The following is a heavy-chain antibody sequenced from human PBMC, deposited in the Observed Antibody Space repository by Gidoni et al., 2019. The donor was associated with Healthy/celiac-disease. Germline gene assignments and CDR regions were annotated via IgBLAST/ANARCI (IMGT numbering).Heavy chain of an antibody. CDR3: AREKDGYKTHDAFDI. Sequence: QVQLVQSGAEVKKPGASVKVSCKASGYTFTRYYMHWVRQAPGQGLEWMGIINPSGGSTSYAQKFQGRVTMTRDTSTSTVYMELSSLRSEDTAVYYCAREKDGYKTHDAFDIWGQGTMVTVSS. J-gene: IGHJ3*02. CDR1: GYTFTRYY. D-gene: IGHD5-12*01. V-gene: IGHV1-46*01. CDR2: INPSGGST.